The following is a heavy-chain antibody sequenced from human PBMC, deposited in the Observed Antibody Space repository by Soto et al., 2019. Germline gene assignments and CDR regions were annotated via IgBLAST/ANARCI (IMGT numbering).Heavy chain of an antibody. Sequence: PSEPLSLTCALSGYSISSSNWWGWIRQPPGKGLEWIGYIYYSGTTYYNPSLKSRVTMSVDTSKNQFSLKLTSVTAVDTAVYYCARREIQGPIDYWGQGTLVIVSS. D-gene: IGHD1-26*01. V-gene: IGHV4-28*01. J-gene: IGHJ4*02. CDR3: ARREIQGPIDY. CDR2: IYYSGTT. CDR1: GYSISSSNW.